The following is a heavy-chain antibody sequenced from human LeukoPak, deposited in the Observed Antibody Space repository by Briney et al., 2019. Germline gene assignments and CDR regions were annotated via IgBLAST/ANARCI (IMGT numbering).Heavy chain of an antibody. CDR2: ISAYNGNT. Sequence: ASVKVSCKASGYTFTSYGISWVRQAPGQGLEWMGWISAYNGNTNYAQKLQGRVTMTTDTSTSTAYMELRSLRSDDTAVYYCARGKESGTYYYDSSGYYPLGYWGQGTLVTVSS. V-gene: IGHV1-18*01. CDR3: ARGKESGTYYYDSSGYYPLGY. CDR1: GYTFTSYG. J-gene: IGHJ4*02. D-gene: IGHD3-22*01.